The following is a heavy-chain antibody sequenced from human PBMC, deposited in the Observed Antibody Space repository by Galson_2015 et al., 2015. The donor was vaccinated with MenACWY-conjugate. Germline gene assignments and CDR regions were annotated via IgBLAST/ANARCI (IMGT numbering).Heavy chain of an antibody. D-gene: IGHD3-22*01. CDR1: GGSISSRSYY. J-gene: IGHJ4*02. V-gene: IGHV4-39*02. Sequence: ETLSLTCTVSGGSISSRSYYWGWIRQPPGKGLEWIGSIYYSGSTYYNPSLKSRVTISVDTSKNQFSLKLSSVTAADTAVYYCARETPYYDSSGYYFGDYFDYWGQGTLVT. CDR3: ARETPYYDSSGYYFGDYFDY. CDR2: IYYSGST.